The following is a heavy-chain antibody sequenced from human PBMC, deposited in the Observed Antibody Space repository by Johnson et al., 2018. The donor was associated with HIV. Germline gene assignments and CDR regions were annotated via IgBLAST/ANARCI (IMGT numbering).Heavy chain of an antibody. V-gene: IGHV3-23*04. CDR3: ARMMYSRGAFDI. Sequence: EMQLVESGGGLVQPGGSLRLSCAASGFTFSSYALTWVRQAPGRGLEWVSTISGSGGSTYYADSVKGRFTISRDNSKNTLYLQMNSLRAGDTAVYYCARMMYSRGAFDIWGQGTMVTVSS. D-gene: IGHD6-13*01. CDR2: ISGSGGST. J-gene: IGHJ3*02. CDR1: GFTFSSYA.